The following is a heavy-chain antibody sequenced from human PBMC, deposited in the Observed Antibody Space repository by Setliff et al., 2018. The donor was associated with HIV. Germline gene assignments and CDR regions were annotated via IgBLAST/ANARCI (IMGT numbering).Heavy chain of an antibody. CDR3: AKDGISGGAYPPYYFDY. CDR1: GFTFSSYA. Sequence: PGGSLRLSCAASGFTFSSYAMSWVRQAPGKGLEWVSGISASGGSIYYADSVKGRFTISRDNSKNTLYLQMNRLRVEDTAVYYCAKDGISGGAYPPYYFDYWGHGTLVTVSS. D-gene: IGHD2-15*01. V-gene: IGHV3-23*01. J-gene: IGHJ4*01. CDR2: ISASGGSI.